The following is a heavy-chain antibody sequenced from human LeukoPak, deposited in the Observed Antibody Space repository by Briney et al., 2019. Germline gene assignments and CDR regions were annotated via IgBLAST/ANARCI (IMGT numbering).Heavy chain of an antibody. V-gene: IGHV3-66*04. Sequence: GGSLRLSCAASGFTVSSNYMSWVRQAPGKGLEWVSVIYSGGSTYYADSVKGRFTISRDNSKSTLYLQMNSLRAEDTAVYYCARLRWDNDFWSGYFLDYWGQGTLVTVSS. CDR3: ARLRWDNDFWSGYFLDY. CDR2: IYSGGST. J-gene: IGHJ4*02. D-gene: IGHD3-3*01. CDR1: GFTVSSNY.